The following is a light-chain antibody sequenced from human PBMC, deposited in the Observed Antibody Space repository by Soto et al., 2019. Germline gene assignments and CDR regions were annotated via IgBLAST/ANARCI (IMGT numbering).Light chain of an antibody. CDR3: QQYDTFLT. Sequence: DIQMTQSPSTLSASVGDRVTITCRASHFISNWLAWYQQKAGKAPNLLIYKASTLVSGVPSRFSGSGSGTDFTVTISSLQPDDSATYYCQQYDTFLTFGGGTKVEIK. V-gene: IGKV1-5*03. CDR1: HFISNW. CDR2: KAS. J-gene: IGKJ4*01.